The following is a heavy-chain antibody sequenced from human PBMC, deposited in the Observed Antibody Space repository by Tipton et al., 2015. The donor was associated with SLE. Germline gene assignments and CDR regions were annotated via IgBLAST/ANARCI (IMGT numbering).Heavy chain of an antibody. Sequence: TLSLTCTVSGGSLNGYYWSWIRQPPGEGLEWIGYIHSSGSTNYNSSLQSRVTISIDTSRNQFSLKLTSVTAADTAVYYCARSDGGYWGQGTLVTVSS. J-gene: IGHJ4*02. V-gene: IGHV4-59*01. D-gene: IGHD3-16*01. CDR2: IHSSGST. CDR3: ARSDGGY. CDR1: GGSLNGYY.